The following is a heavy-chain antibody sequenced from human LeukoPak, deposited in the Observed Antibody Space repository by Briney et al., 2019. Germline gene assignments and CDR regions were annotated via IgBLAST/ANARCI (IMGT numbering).Heavy chain of an antibody. Sequence: KSSETLSLTCTVSGYSLSSGFFCDWIRQSPGKGLEWIGNFSHRGGSYHNPSLKSRVTISVDTSKNQFSLKLLSVTAADTAVYYCARAQDFSDSSGPNYLDFWGQGILVTVSS. V-gene: IGHV4-38-2*02. CDR3: ARAQDFSDSSGPNYLDF. CDR1: GYSLSSGFF. D-gene: IGHD3-22*01. J-gene: IGHJ4*02. CDR2: FSHRGGS.